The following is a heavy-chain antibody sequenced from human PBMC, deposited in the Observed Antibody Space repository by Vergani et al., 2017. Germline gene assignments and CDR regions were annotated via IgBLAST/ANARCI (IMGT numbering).Heavy chain of an antibody. J-gene: IGHJ4*02. CDR3: ANLGYCTGDSCHSVR. V-gene: IGHV4-34*01. CDR2: IRHDGIT. D-gene: IGHD2-15*01. Sequence: QAQLQQWGAGLLKPSETLSLTCAIYGGSFNDYWWTWIRQPPGKGLEWIGEIRHDGITHYSPSLKSRVTISTDKSKNQFSLNLASVTAADTAVYYCANLGYCTGDSCHSVRWGQGTLVTVSS. CDR1: GGSFNDYW.